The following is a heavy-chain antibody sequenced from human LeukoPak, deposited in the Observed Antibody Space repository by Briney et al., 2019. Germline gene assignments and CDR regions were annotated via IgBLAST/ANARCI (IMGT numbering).Heavy chain of an antibody. CDR2: INHSGST. V-gene: IGHV4-34*01. CDR3: ARALTYYYGSGSYPGLNWFDP. J-gene: IGHJ5*02. Sequence: PGGSLRLSCAASGFTFSSYSMNWVRQAPGKGLEWIGEINHSGSTNYNPSLKSRVTISVDTSKNQFSLKLSSVTAADTAVYYCARALTYYYGSGSYPGLNWFDPWGQGTLVTVSS. CDR1: GFTFSSYS. D-gene: IGHD3-10*01.